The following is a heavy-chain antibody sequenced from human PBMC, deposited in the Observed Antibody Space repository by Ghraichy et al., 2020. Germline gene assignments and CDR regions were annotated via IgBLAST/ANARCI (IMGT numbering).Heavy chain of an antibody. CDR3: ARQTAEYSSSWYVHDAFDI. V-gene: IGHV4-39*01. J-gene: IGHJ3*02. CDR2: IYYSGST. D-gene: IGHD6-13*01. Sequence: ESLNISCTVSGGSISSSSYYWGWIRQPPGKGLEWIGSIYYSGSTYYNPSLKSRVTISVDTSKNQFSLKLSSVTAADTAVYYCARQTAEYSSSWYVHDAFDIWGQGTMVTVSS. CDR1: GGSISSSSYY.